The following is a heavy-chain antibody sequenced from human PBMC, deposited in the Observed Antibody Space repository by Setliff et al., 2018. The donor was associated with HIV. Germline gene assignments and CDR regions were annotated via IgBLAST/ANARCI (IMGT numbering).Heavy chain of an antibody. Sequence: SVKVSCKASGGTFSNYAISWVRQAPGQGLEWMGRINPAGGRPTYAQKFQGRVTMTRDKSTSTVHMELTSLTSDDTAVYYCARRFYTLLSGYYTDLWGQGTQVTVSS. D-gene: IGHD3-3*01. CDR1: GGTFSNYA. CDR3: ARRFYTLLSGYYTDL. J-gene: IGHJ4*02. CDR2: INPAGGRP. V-gene: IGHV1-69*10.